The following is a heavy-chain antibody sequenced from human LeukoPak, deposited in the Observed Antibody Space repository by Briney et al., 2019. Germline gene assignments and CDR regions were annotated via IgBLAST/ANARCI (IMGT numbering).Heavy chain of an antibody. CDR1: GFPFGSYV. CDR3: VRDEKKREGDY. D-gene: IGHD1-26*01. CDR2: INHNAEMI. J-gene: IGHJ4*02. V-gene: IGHV3-48*03. Sequence: GGSLRLSCEASGFPFGSYVMSWVRQAPGKGLEWIAYINHNAEMIFYPDFVKGRFTISRDNAKNSLYLQMNSLRVDDTAVYFCVRDEKKREGDYWGQGALVTVSS.